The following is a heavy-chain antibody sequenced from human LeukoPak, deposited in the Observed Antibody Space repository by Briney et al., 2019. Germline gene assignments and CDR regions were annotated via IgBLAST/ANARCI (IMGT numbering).Heavy chain of an antibody. D-gene: IGHD2-15*01. V-gene: IGHV4-39*01. CDR3: ARMSCDTLGCPTVYNWIDP. CDR2: LYYTENT. CDR1: GASASSKSYY. Sequence: PSETLSLTCTFSGASASSKSYYWAWIRQPPGKGLEWIGSLYYTENTYYNPSLKSRVAISADTAKNQFFLKLTSVTAADTAVYYCARMSCDTLGCPTVYNWIDPWGQGTLVTVSS. J-gene: IGHJ5*02.